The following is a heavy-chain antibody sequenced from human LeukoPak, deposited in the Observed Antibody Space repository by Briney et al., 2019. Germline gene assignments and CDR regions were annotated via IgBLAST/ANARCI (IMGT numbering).Heavy chain of an antibody. V-gene: IGHV1-2*02. CDR2: INPNSGGT. Sequence: ASVKVSCKASGYTFTGYYMHWVRQAPGQGLEWMGWINPNSGGTNYAQKFQGRVTMTRDTSISTAYMELSRLRSDDTAVYYCARDLGSSGYYLEGIGGLSWGQGTLVTVSS. CDR3: ARDLGSSGYYLEGIGGLS. J-gene: IGHJ5*02. CDR1: GYTFTGYY. D-gene: IGHD3-22*01.